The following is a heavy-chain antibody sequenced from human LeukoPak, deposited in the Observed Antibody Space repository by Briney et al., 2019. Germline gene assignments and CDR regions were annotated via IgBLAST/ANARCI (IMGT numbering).Heavy chain of an antibody. J-gene: IGHJ4*02. CDR3: TGVKFFDS. CDR1: GLTFSNVY. V-gene: IGHV3-15*01. CDR2: IKSKADGGTI. D-gene: IGHD3-10*01. Sequence: GGSLRLSCAASGLTFSNVYMSWVPQAPGKGLEWLGRIKSKADGGTIDYAAPVKGRFTISRDDSKNMLYLQMNSLKTEDTAVYYCTGVKFFDSWGQGTLVTVSS.